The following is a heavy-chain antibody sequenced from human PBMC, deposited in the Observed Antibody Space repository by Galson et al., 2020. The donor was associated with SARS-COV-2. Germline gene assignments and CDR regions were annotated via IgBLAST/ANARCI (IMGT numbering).Heavy chain of an antibody. Sequence: GESLKISCTASGFSLTPYWMHWVRQAPGKGLVWVSRISSDGNNIIYADSVKGRFTISRDNAENTLYLQMNSLRAEDTAVYYCARDRSAESTVHTLWNLWGQGTMVTVSS. J-gene: IGHJ3*01. D-gene: IGHD4-4*01. V-gene: IGHV3-74*01. CDR1: GFSLTPYW. CDR2: ISSDGNNI. CDR3: ARDRSAESTVHTLWNL.